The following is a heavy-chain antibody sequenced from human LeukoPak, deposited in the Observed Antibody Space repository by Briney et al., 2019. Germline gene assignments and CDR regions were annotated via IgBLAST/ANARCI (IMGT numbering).Heavy chain of an antibody. V-gene: IGHV4-39*01. CDR1: GGSISSSSYY. Sequence: SETLSLTCTVSGGSISSSSYYWGWIRQPPGKGLEWIGSIYYSGSTYYNPSLKSRVTISVDTSKNQFSLKLSSVTAADTAVYCCARLPDCSSTSCQDYWGQGTLVTVSS. J-gene: IGHJ4*02. CDR3: ARLPDCSSTSCQDY. D-gene: IGHD2-2*01. CDR2: IYYSGST.